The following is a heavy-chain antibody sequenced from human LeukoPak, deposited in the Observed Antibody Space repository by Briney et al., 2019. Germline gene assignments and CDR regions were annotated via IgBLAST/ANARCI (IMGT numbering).Heavy chain of an antibody. CDR1: GFTVSSNY. V-gene: IGHV3-66*01. J-gene: IGHJ5*02. D-gene: IGHD5-18*01. CDR2: IYSGGST. Sequence: GSLRLSCAASGFTVSSNYMSWVRQAPGKGLEWVSVIYSGGSTYYADSVKGRFTISRDNSKSTLYLQMNSLRAEDTAVYYCARDPVGYSYGMDWFDPWGQGTLVTVSS. CDR3: ARDPVGYSYGMDWFDP.